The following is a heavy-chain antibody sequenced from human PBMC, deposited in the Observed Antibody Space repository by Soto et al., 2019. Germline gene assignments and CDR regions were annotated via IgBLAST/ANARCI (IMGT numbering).Heavy chain of an antibody. CDR2: MNANSGNT. Sequence: QVQLVQSGAEVKKPGASVKVSCKASGYTFTRYDINWVRQATGQGLEWMGWMNANSGNTGYAQKFQGRVTMTRNTSISTAYMELSSLRSADTAVYYCAVAGLEDYFDYWGQGTLVTVSS. D-gene: IGHD6-19*01. J-gene: IGHJ4*02. CDR1: GYTFTRYD. CDR3: AVAGLEDYFDY. V-gene: IGHV1-8*01.